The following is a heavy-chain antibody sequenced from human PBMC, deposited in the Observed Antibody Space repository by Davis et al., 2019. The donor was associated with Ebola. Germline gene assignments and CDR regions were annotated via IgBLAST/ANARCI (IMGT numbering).Heavy chain of an antibody. Sequence: GESLKISCAASGFTFSGSAMHWVRQASGKGLEWVGRIRSKANSYATAYAASVKGRFTISRDDSKNTACLQMNSLKTEDTAVYYCTQTSGDVDYWGQGTLVTVSS. CDR3: TQTSGDVDY. J-gene: IGHJ4*02. CDR2: IRSKANSYAT. V-gene: IGHV3-73*01. D-gene: IGHD4-17*01. CDR1: GFTFSGSA.